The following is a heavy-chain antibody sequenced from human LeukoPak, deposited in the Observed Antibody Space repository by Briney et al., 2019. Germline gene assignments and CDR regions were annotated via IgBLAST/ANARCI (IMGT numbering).Heavy chain of an antibody. Sequence: GASVKVSCKASGYTFTSYYMHWVRQAPGQGLEWMGWIDPNSGGTNYAQKFQGRVTMTRDTSISTAYMELSRLRSDDTAVYYCAINYYDSSGYYYEPFDIWGQGTMVTVSS. V-gene: IGHV1-2*02. D-gene: IGHD3-22*01. CDR1: GYTFTSYY. J-gene: IGHJ3*02. CDR3: AINYYDSSGYYYEPFDI. CDR2: IDPNSGGT.